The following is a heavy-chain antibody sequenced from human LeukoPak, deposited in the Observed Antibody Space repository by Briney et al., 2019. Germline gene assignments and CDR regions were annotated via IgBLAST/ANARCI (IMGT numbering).Heavy chain of an antibody. CDR2: INPNSGGT. CDR3: ARTKISGTYLPFDY. Sequence: GASVKVSCKASGYTFTGYYMHWVRQAPGQGLEWMGWINPNSGGTNYAQKFRGRVTMTRDTSISTAYMELSSLRSDDTAVYYCARTKISGTYLPFDYWGQGTLVTDSS. V-gene: IGHV1-2*02. D-gene: IGHD1-26*01. CDR1: GYTFTGYY. J-gene: IGHJ4*02.